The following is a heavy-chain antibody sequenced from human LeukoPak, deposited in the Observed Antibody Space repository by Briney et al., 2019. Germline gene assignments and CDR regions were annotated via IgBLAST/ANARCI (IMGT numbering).Heavy chain of an antibody. D-gene: IGHD3-10*01. V-gene: IGHV4-38-2*02. CDR3: VRGLRSGSNYFFYGMDV. CDR1: GYSINNGYF. J-gene: IGHJ6*04. Sequence: SETLSLTCTVSGYSINNGYFWGWIRQPPGKGLEYIGTVFHSGDTYYNPSLKIRVTISLDTSTNDVSLKLRSATAAETAVYYCVRGLRSGSNYFFYGMDVWGKGTTVTVSS. CDR2: VFHSGDT.